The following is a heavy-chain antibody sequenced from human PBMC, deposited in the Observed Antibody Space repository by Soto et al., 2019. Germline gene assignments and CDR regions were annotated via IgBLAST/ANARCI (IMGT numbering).Heavy chain of an antibody. Sequence: ASVKVSCKGSGDTFNRYTVTWVRQAPGQGLEWMGRISAYSGNTSYAQKVQGRVTMTTDTSTSTAYMELKSLRSDDTAVYYCARDPSYSSNLYQPWYFDLWGRGTLVTVSS. CDR2: ISAYSGNT. CDR1: GDTFNRYT. D-gene: IGHD6-13*01. CDR3: ARDPSYSSNLYQPWYFDL. V-gene: IGHV1-18*01. J-gene: IGHJ2*01.